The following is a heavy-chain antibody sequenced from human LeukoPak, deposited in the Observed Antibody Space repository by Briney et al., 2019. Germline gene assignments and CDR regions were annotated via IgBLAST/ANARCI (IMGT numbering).Heavy chain of an antibody. CDR2: IFYNGET. Sequence: SETLSLTCTVSGGSVSSGSYFWSWIRQPPGKGLEWIGYIFYNGETNYNPSLKSRLTLSVDASKNQFSLKLSSVTAADTAVYYCARDGGQGSGWSTIDYWGQGTLVTVSS. CDR3: ARDGGQGSGWSTIDY. D-gene: IGHD6-19*01. V-gene: IGHV4-61*01. J-gene: IGHJ4*02. CDR1: GGSVSSGSYF.